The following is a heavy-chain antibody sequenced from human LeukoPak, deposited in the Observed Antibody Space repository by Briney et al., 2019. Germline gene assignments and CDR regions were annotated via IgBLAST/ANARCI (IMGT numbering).Heavy chain of an antibody. V-gene: IGHV1-18*01. CDR1: GYTFTSYG. D-gene: IGHD3-10*01. J-gene: IGHJ1*01. CDR2: ISAYNGNT. CDR3: ATRGPSLPPRYFQH. Sequence: ASVKVSCKASGYTFTSYGISWVRQAPGQGLEWMGWISAYNGNTNYAQKLQGRVTMTTDTSTSTAYMELSSLRSEDTAVYYCATRGPSLPPRYFQHWGQGTLVTVSS.